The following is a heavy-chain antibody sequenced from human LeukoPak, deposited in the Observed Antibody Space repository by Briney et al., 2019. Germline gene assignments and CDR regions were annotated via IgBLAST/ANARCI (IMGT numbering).Heavy chain of an antibody. CDR1: GYTFSSYC. Sequence: GVSVRLSCAASGYTFSSYCMSWVRQAPGKGLEWVANINQDGSEKYYVDSVKGRFTISRDNAKNSPYMQMNSLRADYTAVYYVSREYYDCVWGSYRVRALFDYWGQGILVTVSS. D-gene: IGHD3-16*02. CDR3: SREYYDCVWGSYRVRALFDY. CDR2: INQDGSEK. V-gene: IGHV3-7*03. J-gene: IGHJ4*02.